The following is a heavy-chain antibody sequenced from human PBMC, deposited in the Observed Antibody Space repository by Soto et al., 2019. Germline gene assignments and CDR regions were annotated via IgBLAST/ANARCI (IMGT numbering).Heavy chain of an antibody. CDR3: ARNSPRYFFDQ. CDR1: GGSISSGGYY. D-gene: IGHD1-26*01. J-gene: IGHJ4*02. Sequence: NPSETLSLTCTISGGSISSGGYYWSWIRQHPGKGLEWIGYIYDSGSTYSNPSLKSRAIVSVDTSQNQFSLKLSSVTAADTAVYYCARNSPRYFFDQWGRGTLVTVSS. V-gene: IGHV4-31*03. CDR2: IYDSGST.